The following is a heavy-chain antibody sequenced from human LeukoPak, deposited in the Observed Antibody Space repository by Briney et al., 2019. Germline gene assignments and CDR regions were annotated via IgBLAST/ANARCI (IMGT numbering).Heavy chain of an antibody. CDR1: GYTFTSYG. CDR3: ARGHYYDSSGYPRDFDY. CDR2: ISAYNGNT. D-gene: IGHD3-22*01. J-gene: IGHJ4*02. V-gene: IGHV1-18*01. Sequence: ASVKVSCKASGYTFTSYGISWVRQAPGQGLEWMGWISAYNGNTNYAQKLQGRVTMTTDTSTSTAYMELRSLRSEDTAVYYCARGHYYDSSGYPRDFDYWGQGTLVTVSS.